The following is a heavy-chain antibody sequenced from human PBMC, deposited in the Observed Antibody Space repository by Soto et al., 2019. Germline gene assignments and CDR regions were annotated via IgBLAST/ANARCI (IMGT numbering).Heavy chain of an antibody. V-gene: IGHV4-39*01. CDR2: IFSIGIT. J-gene: IGHJ4*02. Sequence: PSETLSLTGTGSGFSISSGTYYWGWIRQPPGKGLEWIGSIFSIGITYYNTSLKSRVTISVDTSKKQFSLRLSSVTAADTAVYYCARLDSGSPGFDDWGQGTLGTVS. CDR1: GFSISSGTYY. CDR3: ARLDSGSPGFDD. D-gene: IGHD1-26*01.